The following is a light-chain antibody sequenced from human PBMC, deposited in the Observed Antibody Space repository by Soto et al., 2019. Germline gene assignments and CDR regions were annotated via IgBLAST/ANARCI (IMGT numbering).Light chain of an antibody. CDR3: SSYTSSSNPLYV. CDR2: DVN. J-gene: IGLJ1*01. Sequence: QSALTQPASVSGSPGQSITISCTGTSSDVGGYDYVSWYQQHPGKAPKLMIYDVNNRPSGVSNRFSGSKSGNTASLTISGLQAEDEADYYCSSYTSSSNPLYVFGTGTKVTVL. CDR1: SSDVGGYDY. V-gene: IGLV2-14*01.